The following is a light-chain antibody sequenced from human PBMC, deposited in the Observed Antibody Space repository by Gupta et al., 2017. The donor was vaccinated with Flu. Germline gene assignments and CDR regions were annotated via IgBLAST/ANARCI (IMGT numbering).Light chain of an antibody. Sequence: VTPGEPASISCRSSQSLQYSNGYNYLDWYLQKPGQSPQLLIYLGSNRASGVPDRVSASGSGTDFTLNISRVEAEDVGIYYCKQALQYPITFGKGTKVKIK. CDR3: KQALQYPIT. CDR2: LGS. CDR1: QSLQYSNGYNY. J-gene: IGKJ1*01. V-gene: IGKV2-28*01.